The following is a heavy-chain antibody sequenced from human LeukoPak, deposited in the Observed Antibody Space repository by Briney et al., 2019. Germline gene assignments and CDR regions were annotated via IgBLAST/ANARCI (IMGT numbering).Heavy chain of an antibody. CDR3: ASLYYGSGDAGGY. V-gene: IGHV3-20*01. CDR2: INWDGGST. CDR1: GFTFDDYG. J-gene: IGHJ4*02. Sequence: PGGSLRLSCAASGFTFDDYGMSWVRQAPGKGLEWVAGINWDGGSTGYADSVKGRFTISRDNAKNSLYLQMNSLRAEDTALYHCASLYYGSGDAGGYWGQGTLVTVSS. D-gene: IGHD3-10*01.